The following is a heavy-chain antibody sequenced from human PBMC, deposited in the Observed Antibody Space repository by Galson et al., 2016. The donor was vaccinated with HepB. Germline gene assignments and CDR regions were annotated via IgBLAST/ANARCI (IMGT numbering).Heavy chain of an antibody. J-gene: IGHJ6*02. CDR1: GDSISSEGYY. V-gene: IGHV4-31*03. D-gene: IGHD3-16*01. CDR3: ARTRGDWGSYYYYFGMDV. CDR2: IYYSGRS. Sequence: LSLTCTVSGDSISSEGYYWTWARLLPGKGLEWIANIYYSGRSHSNPSLESRVTTSVATSKNQFSLKLTSVTAADTAVYYCARTRGDWGSYYYYFGMDVWGQGTTVTVSS.